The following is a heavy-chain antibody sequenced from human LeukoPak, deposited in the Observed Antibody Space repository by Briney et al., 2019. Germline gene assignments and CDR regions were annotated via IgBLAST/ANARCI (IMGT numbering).Heavy chain of an antibody. D-gene: IGHD3-16*01. V-gene: IGHV3-21*01. Sequence: GGSLRLSCAASGLTFSSYSMNWVRQAPGKGLEWVSSISGSNSYIYYADSMKGRFTISRDNAKNSLYLQMNSLRAEDTAVYYCARDSPHRSWGSGFDYWGQGTLVTVSS. CDR1: GLTFSSYS. CDR3: ARDSPHRSWGSGFDY. J-gene: IGHJ4*02. CDR2: ISGSNSYI.